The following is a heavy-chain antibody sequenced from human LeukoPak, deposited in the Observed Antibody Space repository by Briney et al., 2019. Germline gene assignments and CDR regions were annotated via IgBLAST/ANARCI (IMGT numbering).Heavy chain of an antibody. CDR3: AKGPRGYSYAPEAIVYFDY. CDR2: ISWNSGSI. CDR1: GFTFDDYA. D-gene: IGHD5-18*01. V-gene: IGHV3-9*03. J-gene: IGHJ4*02. Sequence: GRSLRLSCAASGFTFDDYAMHWVRQAPGKGLEWVSGISWNSGSIGYADSVKGRFTISRDNAKNSLYLQMNSLRAEDMALYYCAKGPRGYSYAPEAIVYFDYWGQGTLVTVSS.